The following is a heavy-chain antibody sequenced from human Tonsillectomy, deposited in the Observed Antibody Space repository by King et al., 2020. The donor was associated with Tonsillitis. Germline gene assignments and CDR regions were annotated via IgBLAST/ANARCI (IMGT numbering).Heavy chain of an antibody. Sequence: QLQESGPGLGKPSQTLSLTCTVSGGSISRGDYYWSWIRQPPGKGLEWIGYIENSWRSYYNPAPKSRITISLDMSKNHFSLKLSSVTAADTAVYYCARGDYYGSESYYPYMDVWGKGTTVTVSS. CDR3: ARGDYYGSESYYPYMDV. CDR1: GGSISRGDYY. V-gene: IGHV4-30-4*01. CDR2: IENSWRS. D-gene: IGHD3-10*01. J-gene: IGHJ6*03.